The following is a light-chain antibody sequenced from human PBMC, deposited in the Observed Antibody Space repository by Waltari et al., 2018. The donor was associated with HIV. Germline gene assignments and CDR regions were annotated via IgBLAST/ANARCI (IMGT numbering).Light chain of an antibody. CDR1: SSNIGSNT. CDR3: AAWDDSLNGWV. Sequence: QSVLTQPPSASGTLGQRVTISCSGSSSNIGSNTVNWYQQLPGTAPKLLIYRNNQRPSGVPDRFSGAKAGTSASLAISGLQSEDEADYYCAAWDDSLNGWVFGGGTKLTVL. CDR2: RNN. V-gene: IGLV1-44*01. J-gene: IGLJ3*02.